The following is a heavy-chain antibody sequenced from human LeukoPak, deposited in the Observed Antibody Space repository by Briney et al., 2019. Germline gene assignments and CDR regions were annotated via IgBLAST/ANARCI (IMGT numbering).Heavy chain of an antibody. CDR3: ARVFSSGSMDV. Sequence: SETLSLTCTVSGGSIGSGDYYWTWIRQHPGKGLEWIAYIYSSGTIYYNPSLKSRISRSLDRSKNQLSLNLTSVTAADTAVYYCARVFSSGSMDVWGQGTTVTVSS. CDR2: IYSSGTI. V-gene: IGHV4-31*03. CDR1: GGSIGSGDYY. J-gene: IGHJ6*02.